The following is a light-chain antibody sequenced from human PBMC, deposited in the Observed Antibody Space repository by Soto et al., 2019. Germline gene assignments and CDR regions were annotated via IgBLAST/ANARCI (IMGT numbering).Light chain of an antibody. Sequence: QAVVTQEPSLTVSRGGTVTLTCGFTTGAVTSSHYPYWFQQKPGQAPRTLIYDTNNKHSWTPARFSGSLLGGKAALTLSGAQPEDEADYYCLFSYSGARVFGGGTKLTVL. CDR2: DTN. CDR3: LFSYSGARV. V-gene: IGLV7-46*01. CDR1: TGAVTSSHY. J-gene: IGLJ2*01.